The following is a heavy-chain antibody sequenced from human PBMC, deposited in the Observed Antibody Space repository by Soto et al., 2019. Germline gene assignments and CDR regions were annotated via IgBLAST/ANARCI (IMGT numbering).Heavy chain of an antibody. Sequence: QLQLQESGPGLVKPSETLSLTCTVSGASISSSSYYWGWIRQPPGKGLEWIGTIYYRGSTYYNPSLKSRVTISVDTSKNQFSLKLSSVTAADTAVYYCARHFRRAAVAGADFWGQGTLVTVSS. CDR3: ARHFRRAAVAGADF. CDR1: GASISSSSYY. J-gene: IGHJ4*02. D-gene: IGHD6-19*01. CDR2: IYYRGST. V-gene: IGHV4-39*01.